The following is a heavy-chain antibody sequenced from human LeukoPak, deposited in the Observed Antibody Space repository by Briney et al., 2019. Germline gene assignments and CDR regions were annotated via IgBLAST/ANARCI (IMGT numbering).Heavy chain of an antibody. Sequence: PSETLSLTCTVSGGSISSSSYYWGWIRQPPGKGLEWIGSIYYSGSTYYNPSPKSRVTISVDTSKNQFSLKLSSVTAADTAVYYCASTTSDYGVDYWGQGTLVTVSS. V-gene: IGHV4-39*07. CDR3: ASTTSDYGVDY. D-gene: IGHD4-17*01. CDR2: IYYSGST. CDR1: GGSISSSSYY. J-gene: IGHJ4*02.